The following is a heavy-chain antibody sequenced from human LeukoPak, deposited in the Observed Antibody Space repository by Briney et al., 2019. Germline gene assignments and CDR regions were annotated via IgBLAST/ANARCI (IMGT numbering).Heavy chain of an antibody. Sequence: PSETLSLTCTVSGGSISSYYWSWIRQPAGKGLEWIGRIYTSGSTNYNPSLKSRVTMSVDTSKNQFSLKLSSVTAADTAVYYCAREPISWYYYDSSGYYFDYWGQGTLVTVSS. V-gene: IGHV4-4*07. J-gene: IGHJ4*02. CDR2: IYTSGST. CDR1: GGSISSYY. CDR3: AREPISWYYYDSSGYYFDY. D-gene: IGHD3-22*01.